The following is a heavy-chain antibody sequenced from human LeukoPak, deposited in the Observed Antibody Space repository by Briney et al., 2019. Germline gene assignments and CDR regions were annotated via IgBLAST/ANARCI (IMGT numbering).Heavy chain of an antibody. D-gene: IGHD1-7*01. CDR1: GGPISSGSYS. Sequence: SETLSLTCTVSGGPISSGSYSWTWIRQPAGKSLEWIGRIRPSGSTDYNPSLKSRVTISTDTSKNQFSLKLNSVTARDTAVYYCARGVVDTKLGRYDSWGQGTVVTVSS. J-gene: IGHJ4*02. CDR2: IRPSGST. V-gene: IGHV4-61*02. CDR3: ARGVVDTKLGRYDS.